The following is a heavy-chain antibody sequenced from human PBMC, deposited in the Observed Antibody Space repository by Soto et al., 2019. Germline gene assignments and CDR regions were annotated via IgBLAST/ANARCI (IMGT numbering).Heavy chain of an antibody. D-gene: IGHD6-13*01. J-gene: IGHJ4*02. Sequence: ASVKVSCKASGYTFTSYAMHWVRQAPGQRLEWMGWINAGNDNTKYSQKFQGRVTITRDTSASTAYMELSSLRSEDTAVYYCARGSGIAAAGTVDYWGQGTLVTVSS. CDR1: GYTFTSYA. V-gene: IGHV1-3*01. CDR3: ARGSGIAAAGTVDY. CDR2: INAGNDNT.